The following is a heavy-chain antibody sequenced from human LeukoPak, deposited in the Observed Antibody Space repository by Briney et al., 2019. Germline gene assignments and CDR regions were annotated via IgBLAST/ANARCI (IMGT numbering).Heavy chain of an antibody. V-gene: IGHV4-34*01. J-gene: IGHJ4*01. D-gene: IGHD5-18*01. CDR3: AGRYSYAFFDS. CDR1: GGSFSGYY. CDR2: INHSGRT. Sequence: SETLSLTCAVYGGSFSGYYWSWIRQPPGKGLEGIGEINHSGRTNYNPSLKSRVTISVDTSKNQFSLKLSSVTAADTAVYYCAGRYSYAFFDSWGPGTLVTASP.